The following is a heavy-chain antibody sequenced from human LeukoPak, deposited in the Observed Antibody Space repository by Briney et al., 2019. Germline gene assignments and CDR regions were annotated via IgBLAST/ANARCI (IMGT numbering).Heavy chain of an antibody. CDR2: IYYSGST. V-gene: IGHV4-31*03. CDR1: GESITSGGYY. Sequence: SQTLSLTCTVSGESITSGGYYWSWIRQHPGKGLEWIGNIYYSGSTFYNPSLKSRLTISVDTSKNQFSLKLSSVTAADTAVHYCARYFTDYSNYFGVDYWGQGTLVTVSS. D-gene: IGHD4-11*01. J-gene: IGHJ4*02. CDR3: ARYFTDYSNYFGVDY.